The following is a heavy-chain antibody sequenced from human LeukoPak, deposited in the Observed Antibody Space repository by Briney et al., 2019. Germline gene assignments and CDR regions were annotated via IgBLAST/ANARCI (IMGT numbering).Heavy chain of an antibody. CDR2: TSPDGRST. Sequence: GESLRLSCAASGFTFTNYWIHWVRQVPEKGPVWVSRTSPDGRSTTYADSVKGRFTISRDNSKNILYLQMNSLRAEDTAVYYCAKDPINYDYRPNWFDPWGQGTLVTVSS. CDR1: GFTFTNYW. V-gene: IGHV3-74*01. J-gene: IGHJ5*02. D-gene: IGHD4-11*01. CDR3: AKDPINYDYRPNWFDP.